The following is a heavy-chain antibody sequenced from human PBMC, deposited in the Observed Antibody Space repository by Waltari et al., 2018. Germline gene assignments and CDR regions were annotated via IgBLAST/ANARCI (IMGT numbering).Heavy chain of an antibody. J-gene: IGHJ4*02. CDR3: ARGYYYGSGSYFSARSFDY. D-gene: IGHD3-10*01. Sequence: QVQLVQSGAEVKKPGSSVKVSCKASGGTVSSYAISWVRQAPGQGLEWMGGIIPILGIANYAQKFQGRVTITADESTSTAYMELSSLRSEDTAVYYCARGYYYGSGSYFSARSFDYWGQGTLVTVSS. CDR2: IIPILGIA. CDR1: GGTVSSYA. V-gene: IGHV1-69*04.